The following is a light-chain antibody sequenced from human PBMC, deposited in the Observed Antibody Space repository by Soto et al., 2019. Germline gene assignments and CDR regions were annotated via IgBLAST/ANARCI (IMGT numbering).Light chain of an antibody. Sequence: QSALTQPPSASGTPGQRIIMSCSGNSFNIGGNTVNWYQQLPGMAPKLLIHSSNKRPSGVPDRFSGSKSGTSGSPAISGLQSEDEADYYCCSYAGSITFYVFGTGTKVTVL. J-gene: IGLJ1*01. V-gene: IGLV1-44*01. CDR2: SSN. CDR1: SFNIGGNT. CDR3: CSYAGSITFYV.